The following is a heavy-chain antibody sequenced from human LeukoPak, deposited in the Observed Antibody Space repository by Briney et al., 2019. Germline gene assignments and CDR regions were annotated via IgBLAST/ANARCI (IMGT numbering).Heavy chain of an antibody. V-gene: IGHV3-30-3*01. CDR2: ISYDGSIK. J-gene: IGHJ4*02. D-gene: IGHD3-16*02. CDR1: GFTFSSYA. CDR3: AREDVWGSYRFDY. Sequence: GGSLRLSCAASGFTFSSYAMHWVRQAPGKGLEWVAVISYDGSIKYYADSVKGRFTISRDNSKNTLYLQMNSLRAEDTAVYYCAREDVWGSYRFDYWGQGTLVTVSS.